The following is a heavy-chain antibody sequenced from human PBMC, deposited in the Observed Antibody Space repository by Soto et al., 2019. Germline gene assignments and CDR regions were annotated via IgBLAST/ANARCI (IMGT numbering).Heavy chain of an antibody. CDR1: GFTFSSYG. J-gene: IGHJ6*02. V-gene: IGHV3-33*06. D-gene: IGHD4-17*01. Sequence: VQLVESGGGLVQPGGSLRLSCAASGFTFSSYGMHWVRQAPGKGLEWVAVIWYNGSDKKYADSVKGRFTISRDNSEKTLYLQMNSLRAEDTAVYYCAKDYGDWTGLYYYGMDVWGQGTTVTVSS. CDR3: AKDYGDWTGLYYYGMDV. CDR2: IWYNGSDK.